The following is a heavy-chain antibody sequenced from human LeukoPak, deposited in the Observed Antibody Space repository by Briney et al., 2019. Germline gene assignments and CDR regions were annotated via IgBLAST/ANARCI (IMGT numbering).Heavy chain of an antibody. CDR3: TRGKAHYDILTGYYSRDFDY. V-gene: IGHV4-61*05. CDR1: GGSISSSNYY. J-gene: IGHJ4*02. Sequence: SETLSLTCTVSGGSISSSNYYWGWIRQPPGKGLEWIGYIYYSGSTNYNPSLKSRVAISVDTSKNQFSLKLSSVTAADTAVYYCTRGKAHYDILTGYYSRDFDYWGQGTLVTVSS. D-gene: IGHD3-9*01. CDR2: IYYSGST.